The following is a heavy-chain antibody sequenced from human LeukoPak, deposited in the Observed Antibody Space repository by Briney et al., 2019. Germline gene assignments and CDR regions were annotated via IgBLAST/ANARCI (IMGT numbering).Heavy chain of an antibody. CDR1: GFTFSSYW. Sequence: GGSLGLSCAASGFTFSSYWMHWVRQAPGKGLEWVSRINSDGGSTTYADSVKGRFTISRDNAKNTMYLQMSSLSADDSAVYYCGRGGLTGQMAAFDYWGQGALVTVST. CDR2: INSDGGST. D-gene: IGHD3-9*01. CDR3: GRGGLTGQMAAFDY. V-gene: IGHV3-74*01. J-gene: IGHJ4*02.